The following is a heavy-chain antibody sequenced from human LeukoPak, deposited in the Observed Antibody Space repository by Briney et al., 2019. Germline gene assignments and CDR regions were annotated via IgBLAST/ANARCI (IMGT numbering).Heavy chain of an antibody. D-gene: IGHD2-2*01. Sequence: SETLSLTCTVSGYSISSGYYWGWIRQPPGEGLEWIGSIYHSGSTYYNPSLKSRVTISVDTSKNQFSLKLSSVTAADTAVYYCARGAAAKYYYYYMDVWGKGTTVTVSS. CDR1: GYSISSGYY. V-gene: IGHV4-38-2*02. CDR3: ARGAAAKYYYYYMDV. CDR2: IYHSGST. J-gene: IGHJ6*03.